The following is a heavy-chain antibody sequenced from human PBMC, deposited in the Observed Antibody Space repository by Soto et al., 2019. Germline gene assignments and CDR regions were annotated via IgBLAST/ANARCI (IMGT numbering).Heavy chain of an antibody. J-gene: IGHJ4*02. Sequence: QVQLVQSGAEVKKPGASVKVSCKASGYTFTSYAMQWVRQAPGQRLEWMGWINAGNGNTKYSQKFQGRVTITRDTPASTANMELSSLRSEDTAVYYCARGPVGPDGPGDYWVQGTLVTVSS. CDR1: GYTFTSYA. CDR3: ARGPVGPDGPGDY. V-gene: IGHV1-3*01. CDR2: INAGNGNT.